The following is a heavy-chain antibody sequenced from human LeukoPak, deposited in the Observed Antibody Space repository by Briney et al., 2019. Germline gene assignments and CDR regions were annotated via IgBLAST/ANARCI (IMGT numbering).Heavy chain of an antibody. V-gene: IGHV3-53*01. J-gene: IGHJ4*02. Sequence: PGGSLRLSCAASGFTVSTNFLNWVRQAPGKGLEWVSVIFSSGTTYYADSVKGRFTISRDKSKNTLYLQMNSLRAEDTAVYYCGGFEAAAGLDYWGQGTLVTVS. CDR1: GFTVSTNF. CDR3: GGFEAAAGLDY. D-gene: IGHD6-13*01. CDR2: IFSSGTT.